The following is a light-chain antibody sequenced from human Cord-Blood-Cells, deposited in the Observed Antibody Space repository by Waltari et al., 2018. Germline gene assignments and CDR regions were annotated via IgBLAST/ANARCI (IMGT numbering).Light chain of an antibody. Sequence: QSALTQPRSVSGSPGQSVTISCTGTSSDVGGYNYVSWYQQHPGKAPKLMIYDVSKRPSGGPDRFAGSKSGNTASLTISGLQAEDDADYYCCSYAGSYTWVFGGGTKLTV. CDR2: DVS. CDR3: CSYAGSYTWV. CDR1: SSDVGGYNY. J-gene: IGLJ3*02. V-gene: IGLV2-11*01.